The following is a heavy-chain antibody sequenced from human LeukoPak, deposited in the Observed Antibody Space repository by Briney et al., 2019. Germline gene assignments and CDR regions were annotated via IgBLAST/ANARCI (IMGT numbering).Heavy chain of an antibody. D-gene: IGHD6-19*01. CDR2: ITWNGDIT. V-gene: IGHV3-20*04. J-gene: IGHJ4*02. CDR3: ARIQTGYRSGWSAY. CDR1: GFSFDDSA. Sequence: GSLRLSCSVAGFSFDDSAMSWVRQAPGKGLEWVSGITWNGDITGYADSVRGRFTISRDNAKNSLYLQMNSLRSEDTALYYCARIQTGYRSGWSAYWGQGTLVTVSS.